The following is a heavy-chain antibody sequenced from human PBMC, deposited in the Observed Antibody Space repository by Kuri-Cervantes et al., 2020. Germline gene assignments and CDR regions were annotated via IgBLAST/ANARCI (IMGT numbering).Heavy chain of an antibody. CDR1: GFTFSSYA. J-gene: IGHJ6*02. D-gene: IGHD3-10*01. CDR2: ISYDGSNK. CDR3: AKLGSGSYRYYYYGMDV. V-gene: IGHV3-30*18. Sequence: GGSLRLSCAASGFTFSSYAMHWVRQAPGKGLEWVAVISYDGSNKYYADSVKGRFTISRDNSKNTLYLQMNSLRAEDTAVYCCAKLGSGSYRYYYYGMDVWGQGTTVTVSS.